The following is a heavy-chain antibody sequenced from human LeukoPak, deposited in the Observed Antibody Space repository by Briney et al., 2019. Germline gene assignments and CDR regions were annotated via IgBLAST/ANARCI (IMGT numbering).Heavy chain of an antibody. CDR1: GYTFTGYY. V-gene: IGHV1-2*02. J-gene: IGHJ4*02. CDR2: INPNSGGT. Sequence: ASAKVSCKASGYTFTGYYMHWVRQAPGQGLEWMGWINPNSGGTNYAQKFQGRVTMTRDTSISTAYMELSRLRSDDTAVYYCARGASSYYYDSSGYYPDYWGQGTLVTVSS. D-gene: IGHD3-22*01. CDR3: ARGASSYYYDSSGYYPDY.